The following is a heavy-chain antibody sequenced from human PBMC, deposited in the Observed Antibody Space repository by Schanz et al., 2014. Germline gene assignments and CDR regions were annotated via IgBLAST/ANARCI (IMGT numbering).Heavy chain of an antibody. D-gene: IGHD2-15*01. Sequence: EVQLVESGGGLVQPGESLRLSCAASGFTFSNYWMSWVRQAPGKGLEWVSGMSGSGSTADYADSVKGRFTISRDNSKNTLYLQRNSLIVEDTAVYYCAKDVRPVANAIRCCYMGVCGEGATVTVSS. CDR1: GFTFSNYW. J-gene: IGHJ6*04. CDR3: AKDVRPVANAIRCCYMGV. CDR2: MSGSGSTA. V-gene: IGHV3-23*04.